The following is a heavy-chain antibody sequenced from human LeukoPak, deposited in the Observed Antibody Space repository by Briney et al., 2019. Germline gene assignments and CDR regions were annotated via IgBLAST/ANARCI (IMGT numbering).Heavy chain of an antibody. CDR2: IDNSGLNT. Sequence: GGSLRLSCAASGFTFSTYAMIWVRQAPGKGLDWVSAIDNSGLNTFYTDSVKGRFTISRDNSKNTLYLRMNSLRDEDTAVYYCARLGSSSSSDCWGQGTLVTVSS. CDR1: GFTFSTYA. CDR3: ARLGSSSSSDC. D-gene: IGHD6-6*01. V-gene: IGHV3-23*01. J-gene: IGHJ4*02.